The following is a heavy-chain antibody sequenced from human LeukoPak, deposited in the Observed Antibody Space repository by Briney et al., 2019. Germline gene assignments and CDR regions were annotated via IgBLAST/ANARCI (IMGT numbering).Heavy chain of an antibody. Sequence: ASVKVSCKASGYTFTGYYTHWVRQAPGQGLEWMGWINPNSGGTNYAQKFQGRVTMTRDTSISTAYMELSRLRSDDTAVYYCAHMAGGYYYYGMDVWGQGTTVTVSS. CDR1: GYTFTGYY. V-gene: IGHV1-2*02. CDR3: AHMAGGYYYYGMDV. J-gene: IGHJ6*02. D-gene: IGHD6-19*01. CDR2: INPNSGGT.